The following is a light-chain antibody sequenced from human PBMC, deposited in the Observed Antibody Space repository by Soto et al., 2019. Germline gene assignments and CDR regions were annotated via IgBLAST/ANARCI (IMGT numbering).Light chain of an antibody. Sequence: QSALTQPPSASGTPGQRVTISCSGSSSNIGSNYVYWYQQLPGTAPKLLIYRNNQRPSGVPDRFSGSKSGTSASLAISGLRSEDEAGYYCAAWDDSLSGRVVFGGGTQLTVL. CDR2: RNN. CDR1: SSNIGSNY. V-gene: IGLV1-47*01. CDR3: AAWDDSLSGRVV. J-gene: IGLJ2*01.